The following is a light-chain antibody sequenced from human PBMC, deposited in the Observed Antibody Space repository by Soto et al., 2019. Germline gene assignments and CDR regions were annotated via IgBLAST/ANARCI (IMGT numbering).Light chain of an antibody. CDR2: DIS. V-gene: IGLV2-14*01. CDR3: SSYTTSSTSVV. CDR1: SSDVGDYNY. Sequence: QSVLTQPASVSGSPGQSITISCTGTSSDVGDYNYVSWYQQHPGKAPKLMIYDISNRPSGVTNRFSGSKSGNTASLTIPGLEAEDEADYYCSSYTTSSTSVVFGGGTKLTVL. J-gene: IGLJ2*01.